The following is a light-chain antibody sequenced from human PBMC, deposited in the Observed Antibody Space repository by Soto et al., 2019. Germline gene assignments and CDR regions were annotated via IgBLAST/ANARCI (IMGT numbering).Light chain of an antibody. J-gene: IGKJ4*01. Sequence: EIVMTQSPATLSVSPGERATLSCRASQSVSSNLAWYQQKPGQAPRLLIYGASTRATGIPARFSGSGSGTDFTLTISSLQSEDFAVYYCQQRSDWPSTFGGGTKVQIK. CDR2: GAS. CDR1: QSVSSN. CDR3: QQRSDWPST. V-gene: IGKV3-15*01.